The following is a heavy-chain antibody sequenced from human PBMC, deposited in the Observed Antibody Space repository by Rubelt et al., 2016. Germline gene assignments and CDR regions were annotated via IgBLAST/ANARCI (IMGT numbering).Heavy chain of an antibody. D-gene: IGHD6-13*01. V-gene: IGHV4-59*08. Sequence: GLVKPSETLSLTCTVSGGSISSYYWSWIRQPPGKGLEWIGYVHYSGGTNYNPSLKSRVTISVDTSQSQFSLKLSSVTAADTAIYYCASSSYSSSWGYFDSWGQGSLVTVSS. CDR1: GGSISSYY. J-gene: IGHJ4*02. CDR3: ASSSYSSSWGYFDS. CDR2: VHYSGGT.